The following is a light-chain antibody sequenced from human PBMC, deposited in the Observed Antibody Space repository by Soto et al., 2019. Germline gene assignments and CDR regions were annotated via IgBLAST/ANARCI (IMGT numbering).Light chain of an antibody. CDR2: DVS. CDR3: CSYAGSYTFHV. V-gene: IGLV2-11*01. Sequence: QSVLTQPRSVSGSPGQSVTISCTGTSSDVGGYNYVSWYQQHPGKAPKLMLYDVSKRPSGVPDRFSGSKSGNTASLTISGLQVEDEADYYCCSYAGSYTFHVFGTGTKLTVL. J-gene: IGLJ1*01. CDR1: SSDVGGYNY.